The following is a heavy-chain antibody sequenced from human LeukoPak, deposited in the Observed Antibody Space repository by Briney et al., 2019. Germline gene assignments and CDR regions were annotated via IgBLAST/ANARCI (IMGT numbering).Heavy chain of an antibody. CDR3: ARLRYYYDSSGFASGYYYYMDV. J-gene: IGHJ6*03. CDR2: INHSGST. V-gene: IGHV4-34*01. CDR1: GGSFSGYY. D-gene: IGHD3-22*01. Sequence: KPSETLSLTCAVYGGSFSGYYWSWIRQPPGKGLEWIGEINHSGSTNYNPSLKSRVTISVDTSKNQFSLKLSSVTAADTAVYYCARLRYYYDSSGFASGYYYYMDVWGRGTTVTISS.